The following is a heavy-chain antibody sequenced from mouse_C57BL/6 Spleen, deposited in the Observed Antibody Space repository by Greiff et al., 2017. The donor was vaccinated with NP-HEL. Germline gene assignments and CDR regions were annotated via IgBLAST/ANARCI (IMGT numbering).Heavy chain of an antibody. Sequence: EVQLVESGGGLVKPGGSLKLSCAASGFTFSSYTMSWVRQTPEKRLEWVATISGGGGNTYYPDSVKGRITISRDTAKNTLYLQMSSLRSEDTALYYCARHELTGYYFDYWGQGTTLTVSS. CDR1: GFTFSSYT. CDR2: ISGGGGNT. V-gene: IGHV5-9*01. CDR3: ARHELTGYYFDY. J-gene: IGHJ2*01. D-gene: IGHD4-1*01.